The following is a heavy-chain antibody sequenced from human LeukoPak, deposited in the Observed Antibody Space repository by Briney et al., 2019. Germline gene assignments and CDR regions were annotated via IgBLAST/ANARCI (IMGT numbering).Heavy chain of an antibody. V-gene: IGHV1-18*01. J-gene: IGHJ4*02. CDR1: GGTFSSYA. Sequence: ASVKVSCKASGGTFSSYAISWVRQAPGQGLEWMGWISAYNGNTNYAQKLQGRVTMTTDTSTSAAYMELRSLRSDDTAVYYCARAPLELHLDYWGQGTLVTVSS. CDR3: ARAPLELHLDY. D-gene: IGHD1-7*01. CDR2: ISAYNGNT.